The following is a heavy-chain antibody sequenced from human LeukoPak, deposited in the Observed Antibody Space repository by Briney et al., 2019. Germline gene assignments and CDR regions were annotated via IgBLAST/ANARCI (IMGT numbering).Heavy chain of an antibody. J-gene: IGHJ4*02. D-gene: IGHD4-17*01. V-gene: IGHV4-4*07. CDR1: GGSISSYY. CDR2: IYTSGST. Sequence: PSETLSLTCTVSGGSISSYYWSWIRQPAGKGLEWIGRIYTSGSTNYNPSLKSRVTMSVDTSKNQFSLKLSSVTAADTAVYYCARGDGDYVDYYFDYWGQGTLVTVSS. CDR3: ARGDGDYVDYYFDY.